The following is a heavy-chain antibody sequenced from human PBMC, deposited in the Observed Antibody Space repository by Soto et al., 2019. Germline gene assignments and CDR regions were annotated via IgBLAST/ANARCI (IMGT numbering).Heavy chain of an antibody. CDR1: GFTFSSYA. D-gene: IGHD4-17*01. V-gene: IGHV3-23*01. CDR2: ISGSGGST. Sequence: GGSLRLSCAASGFTFSSYAMSWVRQAPGKGLEWVSAISGSGGSTYYADSVKGRFTISRDNSKNTLYLQMNSLRAKDTAVYYCAKALNYGDYNRFYYYMDVWGKGTTVTVSS. CDR3: AKALNYGDYNRFYYYMDV. J-gene: IGHJ6*03.